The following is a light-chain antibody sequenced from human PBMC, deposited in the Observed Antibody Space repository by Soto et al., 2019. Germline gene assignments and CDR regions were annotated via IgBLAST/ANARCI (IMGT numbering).Light chain of an antibody. CDR2: AAS. V-gene: IGKV1-39*01. Sequence: DIQMTQSPSSLSASVGDRVTITCRASQSISSYLNWYQQKPGKAPKLLIYAASSLQSGVPSRFSGSGSGTDFTLTISSLQPEDFATYCCQKSYITPLTFGPGTKVDIK. CDR1: QSISSY. J-gene: IGKJ3*01. CDR3: QKSYITPLT.